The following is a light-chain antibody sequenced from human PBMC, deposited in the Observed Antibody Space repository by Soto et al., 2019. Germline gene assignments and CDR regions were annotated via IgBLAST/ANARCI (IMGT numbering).Light chain of an antibody. CDR1: QSISSW. V-gene: IGKV1-5*03. Sequence: DIQMTQSPSTLSASVGDRVTITCRASQSISSWLAWYQQKPGKAPNLLIYKASTLQTGVPSRFSGSGSGTEFTLTISSLQPDDFATYYCQQYDIYWTFGQGTKVDIK. CDR2: KAS. J-gene: IGKJ1*01. CDR3: QQYDIYWT.